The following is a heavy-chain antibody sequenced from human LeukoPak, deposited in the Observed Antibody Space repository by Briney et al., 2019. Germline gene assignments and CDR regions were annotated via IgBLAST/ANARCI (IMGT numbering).Heavy chain of an antibody. CDR2: IVVGSGNT. CDR1: GFTFTSSA. V-gene: IGHV1-58*02. CDR3: AAAVNYYDSSGYPLYAFDI. Sequence: SVKVSCKASGFTFTSSAMQWVRQARGQRLEWIGWIVVGSGNTNYAQKFQERVTITRDMSTSTAYMELSSLRSEDTAVYYCAAAVNYYDSSGYPLYAFDIWGQGTMVTVSS. D-gene: IGHD3-22*01. J-gene: IGHJ3*02.